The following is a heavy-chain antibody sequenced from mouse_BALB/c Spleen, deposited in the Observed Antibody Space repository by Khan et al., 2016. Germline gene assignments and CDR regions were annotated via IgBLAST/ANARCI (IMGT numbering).Heavy chain of an antibody. J-gene: IGHJ3*01. CDR1: GFDFSRYW. CDR3: ARARYYGYLAY. Sequence: EVKLLESGGGLVQPGGSLKLSCAPSGFDFSRYWMSWVRQAPGKGLEWIGEINPDSRTINYAPSLKDKFIISRDNAKNTPYLQMSKVRSEDTALCYCARARYYGYLAYWGQGTLVTISA. V-gene: IGHV4-1*02. D-gene: IGHD1-1*01. CDR2: INPDSRTI.